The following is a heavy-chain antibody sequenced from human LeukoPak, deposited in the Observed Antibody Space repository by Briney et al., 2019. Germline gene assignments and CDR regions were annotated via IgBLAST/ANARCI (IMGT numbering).Heavy chain of an antibody. V-gene: IGHV1-18*04. CDR3: AREWERNFDY. CDR1: GYSFTNYG. D-gene: IGHD1-26*01. J-gene: IGHJ4*02. Sequence: ASVKVSCKASGYSFTNYGISWVRQAPGQGLEWMGWISGYNGDTKFAQSVQDRVTMTIDKSTRTAYMEMKTPRSDDTATYFCAREWERNFDYWGQGTLVTVSS. CDR2: ISGYNGDT.